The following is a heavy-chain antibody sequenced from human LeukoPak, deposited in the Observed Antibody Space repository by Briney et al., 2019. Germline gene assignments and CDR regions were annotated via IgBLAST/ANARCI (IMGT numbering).Heavy chain of an antibody. V-gene: IGHV3-21*01. CDR3: ARGIAVAGTRGSYFDY. D-gene: IGHD6-19*01. Sequence: GGSLRLSCAASGFTFSSYSMNWVRRAPGKGLEWVSCISSSSSYIYYADSVKGRFTISRDNAKNSLYLQMNSLRAEDTAVYYCARGIAVAGTRGSYFDYWGQGTLVTVSS. CDR2: ISSSSSYI. CDR1: GFTFSSYS. J-gene: IGHJ4*02.